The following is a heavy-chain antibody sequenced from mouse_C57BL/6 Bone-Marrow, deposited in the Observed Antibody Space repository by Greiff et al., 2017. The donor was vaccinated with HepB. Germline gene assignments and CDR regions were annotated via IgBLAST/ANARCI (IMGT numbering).Heavy chain of an antibody. J-gene: IGHJ3*01. CDR2: IDPSDSET. V-gene: IGHV1-52*01. CDR3: ARGGYSWFAY. CDR1: GYTFTSYW. Sequence: QVQLQQPGTELVRPGSSVKLSCKASGYTFTSYWMHWVKQRPIQGLEWIGNIDPSDSETHYNQKFKDKATLTVDKSSSTAYMQLSSLTSEDSAVYYCARGGYSWFAYWGQGTLVTVSA. D-gene: IGHD2-3*01.